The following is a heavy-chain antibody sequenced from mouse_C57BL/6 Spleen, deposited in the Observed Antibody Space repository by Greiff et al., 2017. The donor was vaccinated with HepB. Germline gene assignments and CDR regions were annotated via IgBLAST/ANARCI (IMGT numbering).Heavy chain of an antibody. Sequence: LVAPSQSLSITCTVSGFSLTSYGVHWVRQPPGKGLEWLVVIWSDGSTTYNSALKSRLSISKDNSKSQVFLKMNSLQTDDTAMYYCARHGYYSNFRGAMDYWGQGTSVTVSS. D-gene: IGHD2-5*01. CDR3: ARHGYYSNFRGAMDY. CDR1: GFSLTSYG. J-gene: IGHJ4*01. CDR2: IWSDGST. V-gene: IGHV2-6-2*01.